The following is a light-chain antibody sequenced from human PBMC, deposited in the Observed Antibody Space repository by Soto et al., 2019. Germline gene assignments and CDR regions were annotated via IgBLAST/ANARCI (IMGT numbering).Light chain of an antibody. J-gene: IGLJ2*01. CDR2: EVS. CDR3: SSYAGSNAVV. CDR1: SSDVGAFNY. V-gene: IGLV2-8*01. Sequence: QSALTQPPSASGSPGQSVTISCTGTSSDVGAFNYVSWYQQHPVKAPKLMIYEVSKRPSGVPDRFSGSKSGNTASLTVAGLQAEDEADYYCSSYAGSNAVVFGGGTKVTVL.